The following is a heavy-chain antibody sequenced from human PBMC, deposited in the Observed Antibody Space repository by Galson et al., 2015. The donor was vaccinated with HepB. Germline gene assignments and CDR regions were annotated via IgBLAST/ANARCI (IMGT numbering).Heavy chain of an antibody. V-gene: IGHV3-7*01. J-gene: IGHJ3*02. Sequence: SLRLSCAASGFTFSDYWMNWVRQAPGQGLEWVANIQQHASEKHYEDSVKGRFTISRDNAKNSLYLHMKSLRAEDTAIHYCARAVYYGSGSDAFDMWGQGTLGTVTS. CDR3: ARAVYYGSGSDAFDM. CDR1: GFTFSDYW. CDR2: IQQHASEK. D-gene: IGHD3-10*01.